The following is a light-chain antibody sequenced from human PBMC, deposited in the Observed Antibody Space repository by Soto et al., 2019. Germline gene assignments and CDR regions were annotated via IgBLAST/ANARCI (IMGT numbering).Light chain of an antibody. J-gene: IGLJ2*01. CDR2: EVS. CDR1: SSDIGGYNY. V-gene: IGLV2-8*01. CDR3: SSYADRPVF. Sequence: QSGLTQPPSASGAPGQSVTISCTRTSSDIGGYNYVSWFQQHPGKAPKLMIYEVSKRPSGVPDRFSGSKSGNTASLTVSGLQAEDEADYYCSSYADRPVFFGGGTKLTVL.